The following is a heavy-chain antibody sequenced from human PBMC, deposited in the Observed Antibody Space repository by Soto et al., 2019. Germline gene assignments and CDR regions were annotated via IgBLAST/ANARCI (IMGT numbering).Heavy chain of an antibody. CDR1: GGSISSGDYY. Sequence: SETLSLTCTVSGGSISSGDYYWSWIRQPPGKGLEWIGYIYYSGSTYYNPSLKSRVTISLDTPKNQFSLKLSSVTAADTAVYYCASPWKSRGYSPGYWYDAFDIWGQGTMVTVSS. V-gene: IGHV4-30-4*01. CDR3: ASPWKSRGYSPGYWYDAFDI. D-gene: IGHD5-18*01. J-gene: IGHJ3*02. CDR2: IYYSGST.